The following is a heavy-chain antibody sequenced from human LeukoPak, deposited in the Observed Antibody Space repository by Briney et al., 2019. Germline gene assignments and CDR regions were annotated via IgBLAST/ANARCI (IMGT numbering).Heavy chain of an antibody. J-gene: IGHJ4*02. D-gene: IGHD1-26*01. CDR1: GFTFSSYG. CDR3: AKVGVGATSIDY. V-gene: IGHV3-30*18. Sequence: GRSLRLSCAASGFTFSSYGMHWVRQAPGKGLEWVAVISYDGSNKYYADSVKGRFTISRDNSKNTLYLQMNSLRAEDTAVYYCAKVGVGATSIDYWGQGTLVTVSS. CDR2: ISYDGSNK.